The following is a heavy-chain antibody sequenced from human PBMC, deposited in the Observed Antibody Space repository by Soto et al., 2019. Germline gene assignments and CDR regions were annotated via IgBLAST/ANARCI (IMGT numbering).Heavy chain of an antibody. Sequence: EAELVESGGDLVQSGGSLRLSCVASGFTFRNHWMHWVRLSPGEGLVGVSRISPDEGWTDYADSVKGRFTISRDNAKNTLYLQMDSVRVEDTAVSYCARPRGTANSGLDIWGKGTRVTVSS. D-gene: IGHD2-21*02. CDR3: ARPRGTANSGLDI. CDR2: ISPDEGWT. V-gene: IGHV3-74*01. CDR1: GFTFRNHW. J-gene: IGHJ3*02.